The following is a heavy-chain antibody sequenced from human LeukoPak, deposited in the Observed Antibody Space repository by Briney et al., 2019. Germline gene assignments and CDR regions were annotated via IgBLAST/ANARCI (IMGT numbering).Heavy chain of an antibody. V-gene: IGHV3-23*01. CDR3: ARTPLVRYFYY. CDR1: GFTFSSYA. CDR2: VSGSAGTT. D-gene: IGHD2-2*01. Sequence: PGGSLRLSCAASGFTFSSYAMSWVRQARGKGLEWVSAVSGSAGTTYYADSVKGRFTISRDNSKNTLYLQMNSLRAEDTALYYCARTPLVRYFYYWGQGTLVTVSS. J-gene: IGHJ4*02.